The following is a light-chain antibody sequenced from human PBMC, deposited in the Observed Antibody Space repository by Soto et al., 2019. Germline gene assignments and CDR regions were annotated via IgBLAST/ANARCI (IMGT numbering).Light chain of an antibody. CDR2: KAS. J-gene: IGKJ1*01. V-gene: IGKV1-5*03. CDR3: QHYNSYSEA. CDR1: QTISSW. Sequence: IQMTQSPSTLSASVGDRVTITWRASQTISSWLAWYQQKPGKAPKLLIYKASTLKSGVPSRFSGSGSGTEFTLTISSLQPDDFATYYCQHYNSYSEAFGQGTKVDI.